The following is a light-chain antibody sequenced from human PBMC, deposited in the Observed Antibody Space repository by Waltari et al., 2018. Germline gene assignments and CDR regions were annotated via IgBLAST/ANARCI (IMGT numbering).Light chain of an antibody. CDR3: SSHTSTVPHV. J-gene: IGLJ1*01. Sequence: QSALTQPASVSGSPGQSVSISCPGPSNAVVGYAHVPWYQQFPGKTPKPLIYEVSYRPSGVSSRFSGSKSGNTASLTISGLQAEDEAVYYCSSHTSTVPHVFGTGTKVTVV. CDR2: EVS. V-gene: IGLV2-14*01. CDR1: SNAVVGYAH.